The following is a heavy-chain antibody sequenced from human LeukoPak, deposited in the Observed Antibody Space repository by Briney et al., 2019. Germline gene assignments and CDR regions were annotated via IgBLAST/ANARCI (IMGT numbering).Heavy chain of an antibody. CDR3: ARSRFGYQLLSTLFDP. CDR1: GFTFSSYA. Sequence: SLRLSCAASGFTFSSYAMHWVRQAPGKGLEWVAVISYDGSNKYYADSVKGRFTISRDNSKNTLYLQMNSLRAEDTAVYYCARSRFGYQLLSTLFDPWGQGTLVTVSS. D-gene: IGHD2-2*01. J-gene: IGHJ5*02. V-gene: IGHV3-30*04. CDR2: ISYDGSNK.